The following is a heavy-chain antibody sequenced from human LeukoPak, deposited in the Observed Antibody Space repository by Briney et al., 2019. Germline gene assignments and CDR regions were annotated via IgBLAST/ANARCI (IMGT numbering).Heavy chain of an antibody. CDR2: IKYSGST. CDR3: ARASRLGELSLGY. D-gene: IGHD3-16*02. J-gene: IGHJ4*02. CDR1: GGSISSYY. Sequence: PSETLSLTCTVSGGSISSYYWSWIRQPPGKGLEWIGYIKYSGSTHYNPSLKSRVTISVDTFKNQFSLKLSSVTAADTAVYYCARASRLGELSLGYWGQGTLVTVSS. V-gene: IGHV4-59*06.